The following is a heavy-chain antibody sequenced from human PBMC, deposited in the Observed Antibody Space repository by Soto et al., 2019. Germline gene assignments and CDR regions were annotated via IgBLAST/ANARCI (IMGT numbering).Heavy chain of an antibody. CDR2: IIPIFGTA. J-gene: IGHJ6*02. CDR1: GRTFSSYA. CDR3: ARGGLVVPAARPDYYYYGMDV. Sequence: SVKVSCKASGRTFSSYAISCARQAPGQGLEWMGGIIPIFGTANYAKKFQGRVTITAAESTSTTSMESSSLRSGDTDVYYCARGGLVVPAARPDYYYYGMDVWGQGTTXNVSS. V-gene: IGHV1-69*13. D-gene: IGHD2-2*02.